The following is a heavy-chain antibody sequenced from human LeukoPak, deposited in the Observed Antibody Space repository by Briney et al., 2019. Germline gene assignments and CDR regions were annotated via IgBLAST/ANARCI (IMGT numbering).Heavy chain of an antibody. D-gene: IGHD3-22*01. V-gene: IGHV4-59*04. CDR2: IFYTGST. J-gene: IGHJ4*02. Sequence: SETLSLTCTVSGGSISSYYWSWIRQPPGKGLEWIGNIFYTGSTCYSPSLKSRVTISVDTSKNDISLKLSSVTAADAAVYYCVRQYYYEKFDYWGQGTLVTVSS. CDR1: GGSISSYY. CDR3: VRQYYYEKFDY.